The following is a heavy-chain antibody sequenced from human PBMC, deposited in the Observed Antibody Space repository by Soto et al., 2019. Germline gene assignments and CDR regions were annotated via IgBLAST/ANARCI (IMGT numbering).Heavy chain of an antibody. CDR2: IYYSGST. CDR3: AGLIEGADDHADAFDI. V-gene: IGHV4-39*01. CDR1: GSSISSSSYY. Sequence: SETLSLTCTVSGSSISSSSYYWGWIRQPPGKGLEWIGSIYYSGSTYYNPSLKRRVTISVDTSKNQFSLKLSSVTAADTAVYYCAGLIEGADDHADAFDIWSQGTMITVS. D-gene: IGHD1-1*01. J-gene: IGHJ3*02.